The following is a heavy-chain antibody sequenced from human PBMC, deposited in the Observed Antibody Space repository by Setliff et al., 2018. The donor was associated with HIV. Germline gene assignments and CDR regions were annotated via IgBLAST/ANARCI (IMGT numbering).Heavy chain of an antibody. CDR2: IKQDGSEK. CDR3: ARDVRWNQDGGGY. D-gene: IGHD1-1*01. Sequence: PGGSLRLSCAASGFTFSSYWMSWVRQAPGKGLEWVANIKQDGSEKYYVGSVKGRFTISRDNAKNSLYLQMNSLRTEDTAMYYCARDVRWNQDGGGYWGQGTLVTVSS. CDR1: GFTFSSYW. J-gene: IGHJ4*02. V-gene: IGHV3-7*03.